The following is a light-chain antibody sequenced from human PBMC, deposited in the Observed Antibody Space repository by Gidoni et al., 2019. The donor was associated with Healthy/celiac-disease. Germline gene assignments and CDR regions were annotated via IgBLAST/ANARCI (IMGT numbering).Light chain of an antibody. CDR3: QQYYSTPRT. J-gene: IGKJ1*01. V-gene: IGKV4-1*01. Sequence: DILMTPSPDSLAVSLGERATTNCKSSQSVLYRSNNKNDLAWYQQKPGQPPKLLIYWASTRETGVPDRFSGSGSGTDFTLTISSLQAEDVAVYYCQQYYSTPRTFGQGTKVEIK. CDR1: QSVLYRSNNKND. CDR2: WAS.